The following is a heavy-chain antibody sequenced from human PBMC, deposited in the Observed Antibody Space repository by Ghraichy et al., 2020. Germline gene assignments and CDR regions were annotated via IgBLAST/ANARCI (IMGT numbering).Heavy chain of an antibody. CDR3: ARDSTPYGDYLDAFDI. Sequence: GGSLRLSCAASGFTFGSYSMNWVRQAPGKGLEWVSYISGSSSTIYYADSVKGRFTISRDNAKNSLYLQMNSLRDEDTAVYYCARDSTPYGDYLDAFDIWGQGTMVTVSS. J-gene: IGHJ3*02. CDR1: GFTFGSYS. CDR2: ISGSSSTI. V-gene: IGHV3-48*02. D-gene: IGHD4-17*01.